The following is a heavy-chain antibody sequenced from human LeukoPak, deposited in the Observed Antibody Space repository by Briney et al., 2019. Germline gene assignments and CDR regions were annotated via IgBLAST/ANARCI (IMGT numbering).Heavy chain of an antibody. Sequence: GGSLRLSCAASGFTCSSYAMSWVRQAPGKGLEWVSAISGSGASTYYADSVKGRFTISRDNSKNILYLQMNSLRVEDTAVYYCTKASAARCIGVFCYPFDHWGQGTLVTVSS. CDR3: TKASAARCIGVFCYPFDH. D-gene: IGHD2-15*01. V-gene: IGHV3-23*01. CDR1: GFTCSSYA. J-gene: IGHJ4*02. CDR2: ISGSGAST.